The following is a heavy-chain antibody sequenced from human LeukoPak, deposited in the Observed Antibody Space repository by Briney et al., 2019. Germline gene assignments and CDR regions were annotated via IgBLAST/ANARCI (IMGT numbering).Heavy chain of an antibody. D-gene: IGHD1-14*01. Sequence: PGGSLRLSCAASGFTFSSYWMSWVRQAPGKGLEWVANIKQDGSEKYYVDSVKGRFTISRDNAKNSLYLQMNSLRAEDTAVYYCARERGVDPGFIDAFDIWGQGTMVTVSS. CDR2: IKQDGSEK. CDR1: GFTFSSYW. V-gene: IGHV3-7*01. CDR3: ARERGVDPGFIDAFDI. J-gene: IGHJ3*02.